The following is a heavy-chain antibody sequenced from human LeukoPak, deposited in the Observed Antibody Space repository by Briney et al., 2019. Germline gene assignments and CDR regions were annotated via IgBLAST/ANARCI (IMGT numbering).Heavy chain of an antibody. V-gene: IGHV3-7*01. CDR1: GFTFTTYW. D-gene: IGHD4-17*01. Sequence: PGGSLRLSCAASGFTFTTYWMSWVRQAPGKGLEWVANIKQDGSEKYYVDSVKGRFTISRDNAKNSLYLQMNSLRAEDTAVYYCARDFLNGDYDLVYYFDYWGQGTLVTVSS. CDR2: IKQDGSEK. CDR3: ARDFLNGDYDLVYYFDY. J-gene: IGHJ4*02.